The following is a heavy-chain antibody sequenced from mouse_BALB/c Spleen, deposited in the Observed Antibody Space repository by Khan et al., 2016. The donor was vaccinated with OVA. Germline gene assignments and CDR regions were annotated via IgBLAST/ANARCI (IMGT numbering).Heavy chain of an antibody. Sequence: QVQLKESGPGLVAPSQSLSITCTVSGFSLTSYGVNWVSQPPGKGLEWLGVIWAGGSTNYNSALMSRLSISQDNSKSQGFLKMNRLRTDDTAMYYCSRFHDPYYAMDYWGQGTSVTVSS. D-gene: IGHD2-3*01. J-gene: IGHJ4*01. CDR3: SRFHDPYYAMDY. V-gene: IGHV2-9*02. CDR2: IWAGGST. CDR1: GFSLTSYG.